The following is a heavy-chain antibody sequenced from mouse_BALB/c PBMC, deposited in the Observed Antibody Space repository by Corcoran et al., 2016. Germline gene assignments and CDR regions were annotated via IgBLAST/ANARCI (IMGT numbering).Heavy chain of an antibody. J-gene: IGHJ3*01. Sequence: QIQLQQSGPELVKPGASVKISCKASGYTFTDYYIIWVKQKPGQGLEWIGWIYPGSGSTKYNEKFKGKATLTVDTSSSTAYMQLSSLTSEDTAVFFCTRQGYYRYDGFAYWGQGTLVTVS. CDR3: TRQGYYRYDGFAY. V-gene: IGHV1-84*02. CDR1: GYTFTDYY. CDR2: IYPGSGST. D-gene: IGHD2-14*01.